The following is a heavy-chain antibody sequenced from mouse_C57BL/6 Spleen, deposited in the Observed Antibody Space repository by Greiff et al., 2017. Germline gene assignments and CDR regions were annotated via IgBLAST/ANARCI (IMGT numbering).Heavy chain of an antibody. Sequence: QVQLQQSGPELVKPGASVKISCKASGYAFSSSWMNWVKQRPGKGLEWIGRIYPGDGDTNYNGKFKGKATLTADKSSSTAYMQLSSLTSEDSAVSFCASITTGYFDYWGQGTTLTVSS. CDR3: ASITTGYFDY. V-gene: IGHV1-82*01. J-gene: IGHJ2*01. CDR2: IYPGDGDT. D-gene: IGHD1-1*01. CDR1: GYAFSSSW.